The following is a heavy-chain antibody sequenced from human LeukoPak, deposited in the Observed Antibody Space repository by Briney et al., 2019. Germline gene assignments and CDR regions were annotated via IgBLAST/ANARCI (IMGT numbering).Heavy chain of an antibody. CDR3: ARVGGNSDRRPYYYYYMDV. CDR2: IYTSGST. J-gene: IGHJ6*03. Sequence: SETLSLTCTVSGGSISSGSYYWSWIRQPAGQGLEWIGRIYTSGSTHYNPSLKSRVTISVDTSKNQFSLKLSSVTAADTAVYDCARVGGNSDRRPYYYYYMDVWGKGTTVTVSS. D-gene: IGHD4-23*01. CDR1: GGSISSGSYY. V-gene: IGHV4-61*02.